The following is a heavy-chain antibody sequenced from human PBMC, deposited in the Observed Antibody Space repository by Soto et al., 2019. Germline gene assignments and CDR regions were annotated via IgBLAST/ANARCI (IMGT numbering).Heavy chain of an antibody. CDR2: IWYDGSNK. Sequence: QVQLVESGGGVVQPGRSLRLSCAASGFTFSSYGMHWVRQAPCKGLEWVAVIWYDGSNKYYADAVKGRFTISRDNSKNTLYLQMNSLRAEDTAVYYCARDPYCSSTSCSSDGMDVWGQGTTVTVSS. D-gene: IGHD2-2*01. V-gene: IGHV3-33*01. CDR3: ARDPYCSSTSCSSDGMDV. CDR1: GFTFSSYG. J-gene: IGHJ6*02.